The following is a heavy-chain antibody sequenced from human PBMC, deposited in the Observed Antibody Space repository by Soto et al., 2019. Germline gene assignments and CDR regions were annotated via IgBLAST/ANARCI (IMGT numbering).Heavy chain of an antibody. V-gene: IGHV3-23*01. CDR1: GFTLSSYV. CDR2: ISGSGGST. J-gene: IGHJ4*02. Sequence: EVQLLESGGGLVQPGGSLRLSCAASGFTLSSYVMSWVRQAPGKGLEWVSGISGSGGSTYYADSVKGRFTISRDNSKNTLYLQMNRLRAEDTAVYYCARPTTVIYFDYWGQGTLVTVSS. D-gene: IGHD4-17*01. CDR3: ARPTTVIYFDY.